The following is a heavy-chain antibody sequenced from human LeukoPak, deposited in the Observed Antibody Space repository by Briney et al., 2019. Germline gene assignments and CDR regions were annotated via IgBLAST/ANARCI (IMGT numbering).Heavy chain of an antibody. CDR3: ARGTGGHIVVVTAWNYYFDY. CDR2: INPNSGGT. V-gene: IGHV1-2*02. Sequence: ASVKVSCKASGYTFTGYYMHWVRQAPGQGLEWMGWINPNSGGTNYAQKSQGRVTMTRDTSISTAYMELSRLRSDDTAVYYCARGTGGHIVVVTAWNYYFDYWGQGTLVTVSS. J-gene: IGHJ4*02. D-gene: IGHD2-21*02. CDR1: GYTFTGYY.